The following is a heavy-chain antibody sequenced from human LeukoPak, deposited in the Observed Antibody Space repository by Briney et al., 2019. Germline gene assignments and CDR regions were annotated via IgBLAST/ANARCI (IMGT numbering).Heavy chain of an antibody. V-gene: IGHV1-18*01. CDR3: ASEGMVRGVFRTYYYGMDV. CDR2: ISAYNGNT. J-gene: IGHJ6*02. Sequence: ASVKVSCKASGYTFTSYGISWVRQAPGQGLEWMGWISAYNGNTNYAQKLQGRVTMTTDTSTSTAYMELRSLRSDDTAVYYCASEGMVRGVFRTYYYGMDVWGQGNTVTVSS. D-gene: IGHD3-10*01. CDR1: GYTFTSYG.